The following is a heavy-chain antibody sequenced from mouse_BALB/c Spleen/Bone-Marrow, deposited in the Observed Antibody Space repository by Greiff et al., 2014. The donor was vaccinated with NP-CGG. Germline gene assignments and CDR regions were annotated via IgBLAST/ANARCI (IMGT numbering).Heavy chain of an antibody. D-gene: IGHD2-4*01. J-gene: IGHJ2*01. CDR1: GFTFRSFG. CDR3: ASDYDYFDY. CDR2: ISSGSSTI. V-gene: IGHV5-17*02. Sequence: EVMLVESGGGLLQPGGSRKLSCAASGFTFRSFGIHWVRKAPEKGLAWGAYISSGSSTIYYPDTVKGRFTISRDNPKNTLFLQMTSLRSEDTAMYYCASDYDYFDYWGQGTTLTVSS.